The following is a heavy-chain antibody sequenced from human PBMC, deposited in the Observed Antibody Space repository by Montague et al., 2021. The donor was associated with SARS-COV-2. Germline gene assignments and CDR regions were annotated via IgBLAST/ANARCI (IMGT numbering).Heavy chain of an antibody. D-gene: IGHD3-3*01. CDR1: GDSFSTYS. V-gene: IGHV4-59*01. CDR3: ARGPDHYDFWSGYYYYYMDV. CDR2: IYYSGST. J-gene: IGHJ6*03. Sequence: SETLSLTCSVYGDSFSTYSWIWVRQPPGKGLEWIGYIYYSGSTNXNPSLKSRVTISVDTSKNQFSLKLSSVTAADTAVYYCARGPDHYDFWSGYYYYYMDVWGKGTTVTVSS.